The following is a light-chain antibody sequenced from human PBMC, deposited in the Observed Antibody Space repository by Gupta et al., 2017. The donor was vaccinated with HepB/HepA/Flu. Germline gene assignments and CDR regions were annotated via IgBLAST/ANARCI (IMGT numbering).Light chain of an antibody. CDR1: QGISSY. Sequence: DIQLTQSPSFLSASVGDRVTITCRASQGISSYLAWYQQKPGKAPKLLIYAASTLQSGVPSRFSGSGYGTEFTLTISSRQPEDFATYYCQQRNSDPPMCSFGQGTKMEIK. V-gene: IGKV1-9*01. CDR3: QQRNSDPPMCS. CDR2: AAS. J-gene: IGKJ2*04.